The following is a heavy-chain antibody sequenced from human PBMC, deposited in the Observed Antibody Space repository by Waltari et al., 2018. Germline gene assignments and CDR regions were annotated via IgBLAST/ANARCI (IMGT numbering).Heavy chain of an antibody. CDR3: ARIKERGRARMGPFDY. D-gene: IGHD1-26*01. J-gene: IGHJ4*02. CDR2: LIPVLDTA. V-gene: IGHV1-69*01. CDR1: GATFNTYA. Sequence: QVQLVQSGAEVKKPGSSVNVSCKASGATFNTYALTWVPQAPGQGLEWMGWLIPVLDTANYAQKFRGRVTITTDESTSTVYMEVRSLTSEDTSVYYCARIKERGRARMGPFDYWRQGTLVTVSS.